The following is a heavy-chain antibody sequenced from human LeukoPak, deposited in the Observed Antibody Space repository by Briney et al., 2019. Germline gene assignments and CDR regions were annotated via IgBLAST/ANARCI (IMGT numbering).Heavy chain of an antibody. Sequence: AXVKVSCKASGYTFTSYDINWVRQATGQGLEWMGWMNPNSGNTGYAQKFQGRVTMTRNTSISTAYMELSSLRSEDTAVYYCARGVVAATDIDYWGQGTLVTVSS. CDR1: GYTFTSYD. CDR2: MNPNSGNT. V-gene: IGHV1-8*01. CDR3: ARGVVAATDIDY. D-gene: IGHD2-15*01. J-gene: IGHJ4*02.